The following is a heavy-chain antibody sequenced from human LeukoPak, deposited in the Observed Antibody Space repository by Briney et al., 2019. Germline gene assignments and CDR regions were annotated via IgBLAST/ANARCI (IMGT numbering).Heavy chain of an antibody. CDR1: GYTFTGYY. D-gene: IGHD6-19*01. V-gene: IGHV1-2*04. CDR2: INPNSGGT. CDR3: ERAVRAVAGPSPPLGY. J-gene: IGHJ4*02. Sequence: ASVKVSCKASGYTFTGYYMHWVRQAPGQGLEWMGWINPNSGGTNYAQKFQGWVTMTRDTSISTAYIELSRLRSDDTAVYYCERAVRAVAGPSPPLGYWGQGTLVTVSS.